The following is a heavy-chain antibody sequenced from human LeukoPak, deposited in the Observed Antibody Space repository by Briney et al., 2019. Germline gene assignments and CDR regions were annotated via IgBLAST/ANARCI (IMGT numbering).Heavy chain of an antibody. V-gene: IGHV3-33*07. D-gene: IGHD3-10*01. J-gene: IGHJ6*02. CDR2: IWFDGSNK. CDR3: AREKYEGSGSHYFALDV. CDR1: GRTIGLYG. Sequence: GRSLRLSCEASGRTIGLYGMFWVRQAPGKGLEWVAAIWFDGSNKYYADSVKGRFTISRDNSRNTVLLQMDSLSAEDTAVYYCAREKYEGSGSHYFALDVWAKGQWSSSP.